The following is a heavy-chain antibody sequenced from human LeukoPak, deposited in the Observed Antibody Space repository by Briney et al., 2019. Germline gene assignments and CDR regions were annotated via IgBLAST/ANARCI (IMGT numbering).Heavy chain of an antibody. D-gene: IGHD3-9*01. CDR1: GYTFTSYG. J-gene: IGHJ6*03. CDR3: AREILTGYAKHYYYYYYMDV. CDR2: ISAYNGNT. V-gene: IGHV1-18*01. Sequence: ASVKVSCKASGYTFTSYGISWVRQAPGQGLEWMGLISAYNGNTNYAQKLQGRVTMTTDTSTSTAYMELRSLRSDDTAVYYCAREILTGYAKHYYYYYYMDVWGKGTTVTISS.